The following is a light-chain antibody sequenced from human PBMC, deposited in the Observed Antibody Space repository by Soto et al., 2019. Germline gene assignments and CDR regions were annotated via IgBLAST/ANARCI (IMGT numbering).Light chain of an antibody. V-gene: IGLV1-40*01. J-gene: IGLJ2*01. Sequence: QSVLTQPPSVSGAPGQRITIPCTGSNSNIGSFYDVHWYQQLPGTVPKLLIYGDNNRPSGVPDRFSGSKSGTSASLAITGLQAEDEADYYCQSYDNSLSHVVFGGGTKVTVL. CDR2: GDN. CDR1: NSNIGSFYD. CDR3: QSYDNSLSHVV.